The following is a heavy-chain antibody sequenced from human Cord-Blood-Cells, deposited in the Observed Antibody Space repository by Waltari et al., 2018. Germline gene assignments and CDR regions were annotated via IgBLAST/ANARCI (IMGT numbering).Heavy chain of an antibody. Sequence: EVPLVESGGGLVQPGGSLRLSCSASGFPFRRYCMTWISQAPGLGWVANIKQDGSEKYYVDSVKGRFTISRDNAKNSLYLQMNSLRAEDTAVYYCARDHGSYTIFGVVIIPDYWGQGTLVTVSS. CDR3: ARDHGSYTIFGVVIIPDY. D-gene: IGHD3-3*01. V-gene: IGHV3-7*01. CDR1: GFPFRRYC. CDR2: IKQDGSEK. J-gene: IGHJ4*02.